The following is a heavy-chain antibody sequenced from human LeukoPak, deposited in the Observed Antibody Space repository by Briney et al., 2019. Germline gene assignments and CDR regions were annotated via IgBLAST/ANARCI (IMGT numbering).Heavy chain of an antibody. CDR1: GGSISSYY. CDR2: IYTSGST. D-gene: IGHD3-10*01. V-gene: IGHV4-4*09. Sequence: ASETLSLTCTVSGGSISSYYWSWIRQPPEKGLKWIGYIYTSGSTNYHPSLKSRVTISVDTSKNQFSLKLNSVTAADTAVYYCARLDRFGANYYYMDVWGKGTSVTVSS. CDR3: ARLDRFGANYYYMDV. J-gene: IGHJ6*03.